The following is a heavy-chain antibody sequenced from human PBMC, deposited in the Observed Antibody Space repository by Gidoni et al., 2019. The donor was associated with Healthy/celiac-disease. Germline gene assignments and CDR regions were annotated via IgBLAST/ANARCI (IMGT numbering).Heavy chain of an antibody. CDR3: AKDLLWFGELVFIDYYYGMDV. CDR2: ISDDGSNK. V-gene: IGHV3-30*18. Sequence: QVQLVESGGGVVQPGRSLRLSCAASGFPFSSYGMHRVRQAPGKGLEWVSVISDDGSNKYYADSVKGRFTISRDNSKNTLYLQMNSLRAEDTAVYYCAKDLLWFGELVFIDYYYGMDVWGQGTTVTVSS. J-gene: IGHJ6*02. D-gene: IGHD3-10*01. CDR1: GFPFSSYG.